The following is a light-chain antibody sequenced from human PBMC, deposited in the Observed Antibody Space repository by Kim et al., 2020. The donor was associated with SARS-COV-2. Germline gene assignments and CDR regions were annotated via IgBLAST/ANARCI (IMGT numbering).Light chain of an antibody. Sequence: EPASISCRSSQSLLQSNGYTYLDWYMQKPGQSPQLLIYLGSNRASGVPDRFSGSGSGTDFTLKISRVEAEDVGVYYCMQALQTPYTFGQGTKLEI. CDR1: QSLLQSNGYTY. V-gene: IGKV2-28*01. J-gene: IGKJ2*01. CDR2: LGS. CDR3: MQALQTPYT.